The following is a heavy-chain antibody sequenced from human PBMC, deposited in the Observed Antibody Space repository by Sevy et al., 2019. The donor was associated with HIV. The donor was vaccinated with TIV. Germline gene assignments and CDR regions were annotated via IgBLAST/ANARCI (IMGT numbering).Heavy chain of an antibody. CDR2: ISSSGSTI. Sequence: GGSLRLSCEASGFTFSSYEMNWVRQAPGKGLEWVSYISSSGSTIYYADSVKGRFTISRDNAKNSLYLQMNSLRAEDMAVYYCARDSWISFDYWGQGTLVTVSS. D-gene: IGHD2-2*03. CDR3: ARDSWISFDY. CDR1: GFTFSSYE. J-gene: IGHJ4*02. V-gene: IGHV3-48*03.